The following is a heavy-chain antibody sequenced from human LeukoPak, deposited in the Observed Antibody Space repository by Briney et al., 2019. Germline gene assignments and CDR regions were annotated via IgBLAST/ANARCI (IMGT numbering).Heavy chain of an antibody. V-gene: IGHV3-21*01. J-gene: IGHJ4*02. D-gene: IGHD3-22*01. CDR3: ARGLRYYDSSGDWADNDY. CDR2: ISSSSSYI. Sequence: GGSLRLSCAASGFTFSSYSMNWVRQAPGKGLEWVSSISSSSSYIYYADSVKGRFTISRDNAKNSLYLQMNSLRAEDTAVYYCARGLRYYDSSGDWADNDYWGQGTLVTVSS. CDR1: GFTFSSYS.